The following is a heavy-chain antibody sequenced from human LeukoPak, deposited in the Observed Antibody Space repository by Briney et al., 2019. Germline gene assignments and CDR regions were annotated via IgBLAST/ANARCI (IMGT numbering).Heavy chain of an antibody. J-gene: IGHJ4*02. Sequence: GESLKISCKGSGYSFTSYWIGWVRQMPGKGLEWMGIIYPGDSDTRYSPSFQGQVTISADKSISTAYLQWSSLKASDTAMYFCARHGDSCDSPYDYWGQGTLVTVSS. D-gene: IGHD2-2*01. CDR1: GYSFTSYW. CDR2: IYPGDSDT. CDR3: ARHGDSCDSPYDY. V-gene: IGHV5-51*01.